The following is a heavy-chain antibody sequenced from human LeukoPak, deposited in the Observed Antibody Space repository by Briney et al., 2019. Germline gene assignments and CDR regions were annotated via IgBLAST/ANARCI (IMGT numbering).Heavy chain of an antibody. CDR1: GFTFSSYA. Sequence: PGGSLRLSCAASGFTFSSYAMHWVRQAPGKGLEYVSAISSNGGSTYYANSVKGRFTISRDNSKNTLYLQMGSLRAEDMAVYYCARGSHTAMGDYYSYGMDVWGQGTTVTVSS. CDR2: ISSNGGST. CDR3: ARGSHTAMGDYYSYGMDV. V-gene: IGHV3-64*01. J-gene: IGHJ6*02. D-gene: IGHD5-18*01.